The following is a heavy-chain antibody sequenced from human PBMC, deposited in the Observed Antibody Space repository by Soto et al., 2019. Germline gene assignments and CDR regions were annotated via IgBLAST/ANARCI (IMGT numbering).Heavy chain of an antibody. Sequence: ASVKVSCKASGYTFTSYGISWVRQAPGQGLEWMGWISAYNGNTNYAQKLQGRVTMTTDTSTSTAYMELRSLRSDDTAVYYCARDGRKADYYYYYGMDVWGQGTTVTVSS. CDR3: ARDGRKADYYYYYGMDV. V-gene: IGHV1-18*01. J-gene: IGHJ6*02. CDR1: GYTFTSYG. CDR2: ISAYNGNT. D-gene: IGHD6-25*01.